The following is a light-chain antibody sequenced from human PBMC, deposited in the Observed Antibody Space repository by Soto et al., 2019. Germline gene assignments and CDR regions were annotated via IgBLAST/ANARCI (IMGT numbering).Light chain of an antibody. V-gene: IGLV2-14*03. CDR1: SSDVGGYNY. J-gene: IGLJ1*01. Sequence: QSVLTQPASVSGSPGQSITLSCTGTSSDVGGYNYVSWYQQHPGKAPKLMIYRVSHRPSGVSNRFSGSKSGNTASLTISGLQAEDEADYFCSSYTTRTNYVFGTGTKVTVL. CDR2: RVS. CDR3: SSYTTRTNYV.